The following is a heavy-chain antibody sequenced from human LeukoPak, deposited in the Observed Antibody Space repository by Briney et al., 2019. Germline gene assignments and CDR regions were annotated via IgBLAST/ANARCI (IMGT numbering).Heavy chain of an antibody. CDR3: ARGPGGRRSYYPLEDSYYYYYMDV. J-gene: IGHJ6*03. V-gene: IGHV1-18*01. Sequence: ASVKVSCKASGYTFTSSGISWVRQAPGQGLEWMGWISAYKGNTNYAQKLQGRVTMTTDTSTSTAYMELRSLRSDDTAVYYCARGPGGRRSYYPLEDSYYYYYMDVWGKGTTVTVSS. D-gene: IGHD3-10*01. CDR2: ISAYKGNT. CDR1: GYTFTSSG.